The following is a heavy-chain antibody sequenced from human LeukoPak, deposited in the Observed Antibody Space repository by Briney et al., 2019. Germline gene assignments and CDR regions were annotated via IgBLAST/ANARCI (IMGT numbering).Heavy chain of an antibody. J-gene: IGHJ4*02. CDR1: GYTFTRYG. D-gene: IGHD3-10*01. V-gene: IGHV1-18*01. CDR2: ISAYNGDT. Sequence: ASVKVSCKASGYTFTRYGISWVRRAPGQGLEWMGWISAYNGDTNYAQKVQGRVTMTTDTSTSTAYMELRSLRSDDTAVYYCARDSGERGSGSYLIAYWGQGTLVTVSS. CDR3: ARDSGERGSGSYLIAY.